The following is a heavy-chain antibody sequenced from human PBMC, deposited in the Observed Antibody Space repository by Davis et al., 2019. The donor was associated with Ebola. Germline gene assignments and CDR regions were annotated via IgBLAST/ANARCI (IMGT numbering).Heavy chain of an antibody. D-gene: IGHD4-23*01. CDR1: SFTLSSYS. V-gene: IGHV3-48*02. Sequence: GGSLRLSCIVSSFTLSSYSMNWFRQAPGKGLEWVSYISSRSGTIYYADSVKGRFTISRDNAKNSVYLQMNSLRDEDTAVYYCARGYTVVTPGYWGQGTLVVVSS. CDR2: ISSRSGTI. CDR3: ARGYTVVTPGY. J-gene: IGHJ4*02.